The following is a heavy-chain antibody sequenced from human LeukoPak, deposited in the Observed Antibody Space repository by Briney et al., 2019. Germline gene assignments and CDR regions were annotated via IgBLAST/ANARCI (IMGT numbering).Heavy chain of an antibody. D-gene: IGHD2-2*01. CDR3: ARLGGYCSSTSCTNFDY. J-gene: IGHJ4*02. V-gene: IGHV1-69*05. Sequence: ASVKVSCKASGGTFSSYAISWVRQAPGQGLEWMGGIIPIFGTANYAQKFQGRVTITTDEFTSTAYMELSSLRSEDTAVYYCARLGGYCSSTSCTNFDYWGQGTLVTVSS. CDR1: GGTFSSYA. CDR2: IIPIFGTA.